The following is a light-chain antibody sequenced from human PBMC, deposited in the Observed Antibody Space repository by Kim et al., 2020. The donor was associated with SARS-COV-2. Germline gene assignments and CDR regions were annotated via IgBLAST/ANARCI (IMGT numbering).Light chain of an antibody. Sequence: GHSITISCTGTSSDIGAYNYVAWYQQHPGKVPKVMIYDVTKRPSGVSDRFSGSKSANTASLTISGLQAEDEADYYCTSYTTSTTWVLGGGTQLTVL. V-gene: IGLV2-14*03. CDR2: DVT. CDR3: TSYTTSTTWV. CDR1: SSDIGAYNY. J-gene: IGLJ3*02.